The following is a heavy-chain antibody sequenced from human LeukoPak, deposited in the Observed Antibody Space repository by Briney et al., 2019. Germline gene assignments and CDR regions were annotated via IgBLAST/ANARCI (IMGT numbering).Heavy chain of an antibody. V-gene: IGHV4-39*01. J-gene: IGHJ6*03. CDR2: IYYSGST. CDR3: ARSYDSSGYYPYYYYYYMDV. CDR1: GGSISSSSYY. Sequence: SETLSLTCTVSGGSISSSSYYWGWIRQPLGKGLEWIGSIYYSGSTYYNPSLKSRVTISVDTSKNQFSLKLSSVTAADTAVYYCARSYDSSGYYPYYYYYYMDVWGKGTTVTVSS. D-gene: IGHD3-22*01.